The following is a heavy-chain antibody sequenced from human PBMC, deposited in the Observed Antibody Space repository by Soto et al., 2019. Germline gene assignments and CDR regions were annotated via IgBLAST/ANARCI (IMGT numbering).Heavy chain of an antibody. Sequence: ASVKVSCKASGGTFSSYAISWVRQAPGQGLEWMGGIIPIFGTANYAQKFQGRVTITADESTSTAYMELSSLRSEDTAVYYCAREEEQWLVRGYGMDVWGQGTTVTVSS. CDR2: IIPIFGTA. J-gene: IGHJ6*02. D-gene: IGHD6-19*01. V-gene: IGHV1-69*13. CDR1: GGTFSSYA. CDR3: AREEEQWLVRGYGMDV.